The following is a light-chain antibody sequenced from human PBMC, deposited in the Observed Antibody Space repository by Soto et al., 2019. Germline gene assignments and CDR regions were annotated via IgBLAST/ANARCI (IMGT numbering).Light chain of an antibody. Sequence: QSVMTQPPSVSAAPGQKVIISCSGSSSNIGGNSVSWYQQLPGTAPKLLIYDDNKRPSGIPDRFSGSKSGTSATLGITGFQTGHEADYYCGSWDSSLSAYVFGTGTKLSVL. J-gene: IGLJ1*01. CDR2: DDN. CDR1: SSNIGGNS. V-gene: IGLV1-51*01. CDR3: GSWDSSLSAYV.